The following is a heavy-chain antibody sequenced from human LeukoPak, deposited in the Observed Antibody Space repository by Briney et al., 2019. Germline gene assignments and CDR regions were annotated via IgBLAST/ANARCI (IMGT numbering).Heavy chain of an antibody. J-gene: IGHJ4*02. CDR2: IIPIFGTA. V-gene: IGHV1-69*06. CDR1: GGTFSSYA. D-gene: IGHD3-22*01. Sequence: SVKVSCKASGGTFSSYAISWVRQAPGQGLEWMGGIIPIFGTANYAQKFQGRVTITADKSTSTAYMELRSLRSDDTAVYYCARVVDYDSSGYYFTCYFDYWGQGTLVTVSS. CDR3: ARVVDYDSSGYYFTCYFDY.